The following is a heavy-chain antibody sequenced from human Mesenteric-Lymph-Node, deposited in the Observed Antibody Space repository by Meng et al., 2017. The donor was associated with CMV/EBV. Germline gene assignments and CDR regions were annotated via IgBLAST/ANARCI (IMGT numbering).Heavy chain of an antibody. Sequence: SGYRFTGYYIHWVRQAPGQGLEWMGRINPSSGDTNYARKFQGRVTMTRDTSISTAYLDLDSLRSDDTAVYYCARGAMGSGSFTVAYWGQGTLVTVSS. CDR2: INPSSGDT. CDR3: ARGAMGSGSFTVAY. V-gene: IGHV1-2*06. J-gene: IGHJ4*02. CDR1: GYRFTGYY. D-gene: IGHD3-10*01.